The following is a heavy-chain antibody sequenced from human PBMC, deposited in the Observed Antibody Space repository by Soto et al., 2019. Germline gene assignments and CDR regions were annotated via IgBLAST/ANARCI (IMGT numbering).Heavy chain of an antibody. D-gene: IGHD6-6*01. CDR3: AKDQERIATRSFDY. CDR1: GFTFSSYA. CDR2: ISGSGVST. Sequence: EVQLLESGGGLVQPGGSLRLSCAASGFTFSSYAMSWVRQAPGKGLEWVSGISGSGVSTYYADSVKGRFTISRDNSKSTLYLQMNSLRAEDTAVYYCAKDQERIATRSFDYWGQGTLVTVSS. J-gene: IGHJ4*02. V-gene: IGHV3-23*01.